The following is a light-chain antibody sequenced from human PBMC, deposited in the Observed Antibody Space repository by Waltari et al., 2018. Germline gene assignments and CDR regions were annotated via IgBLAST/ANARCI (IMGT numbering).Light chain of an antibody. CDR2: EVS. CDR3: GTWDSSLSGAV. V-gene: IGLV1-51*02. CDR1: PSTIGNNY. J-gene: IGLJ7*01. Sequence: QSVLTQPPSVSAAPGPRVTISCPGGPSTIGNNYVSWYRQIPGTAPKLLIYEVSERPSGVPGRFSGSKSGTSATLDSTGRQAGDEADYYCGTWDSSLSGAVFGGGTHLTVL.